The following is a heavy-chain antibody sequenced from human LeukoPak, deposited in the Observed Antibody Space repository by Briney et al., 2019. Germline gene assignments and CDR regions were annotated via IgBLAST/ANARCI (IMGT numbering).Heavy chain of an antibody. D-gene: IGHD5-24*01. CDR3: AKDQGRWLPAPVDY. CDR1: GFGVHTFA. J-gene: IGHJ4*02. Sequence: GGSLRLSCAVSGFGVHTFAMSWVRLAPGKGLEWLASITKYDGRVYYADSVKGRFTISRDNSKNTLYLQMNSLRAEDTAVYYCAKDQGRWLPAPVDYWGQGTLVTVSS. V-gene: IGHV3-23*01. CDR2: ITKYDGRV.